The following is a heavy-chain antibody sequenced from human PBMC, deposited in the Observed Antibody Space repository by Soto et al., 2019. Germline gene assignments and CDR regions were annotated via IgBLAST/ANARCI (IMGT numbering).Heavy chain of an antibody. CDR1: GGSIISSHW. Sequence: SETLPLTCAVSGGSIISSHWWTWVRQSPGKGLEWFGEIYHNGTTNYNPSFKSRLTISVDTSSNQFSLNLNPVTASDTATYFCPRGPQYWGPGKLVPVYS. V-gene: IGHV4-4*02. CDR2: IYHNGTT. J-gene: IGHJ4*02. CDR3: PRGPQY.